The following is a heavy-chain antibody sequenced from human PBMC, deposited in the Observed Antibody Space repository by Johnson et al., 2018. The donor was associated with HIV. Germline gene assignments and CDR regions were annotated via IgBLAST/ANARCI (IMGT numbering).Heavy chain of an antibody. D-gene: IGHD3-10*01. J-gene: IGHJ3*02. CDR3: ARDRPYYYGSGDAFDI. V-gene: IGHV3-30*14. CDR1: GFTFSNYP. CDR2: ISFDGNNK. Sequence: QVQLVESGGGVVQPGRSLRLSCAAYGFTFSNYPMNWVRQAPGKGLEWVAVISFDGNNKYYADSVKGRFTILRDNSKNTLYLQMNSLRAEDTAVYYCARDRPYYYGSGDAFDIWGQGTMVTVSS.